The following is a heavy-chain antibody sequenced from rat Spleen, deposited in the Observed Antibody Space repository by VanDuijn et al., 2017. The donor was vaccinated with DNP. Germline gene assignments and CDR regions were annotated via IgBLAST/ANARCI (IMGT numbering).Heavy chain of an antibody. CDR2: IWSGGST. V-gene: IGHV2-1*01. CDR3: TCNSGYTRDY. D-gene: IGHD4-3*01. Sequence: QVQLKESGPGLVQPSQTLSLTCTVSGFSLTSNSVHWVRQPPGKGLEWVGAIWSGGSTDYNSALKSRLSISRDTSKSQVFLKMNSLQTEDTSIYFCTCNSGYTRDYWGQGVMVTVSS. J-gene: IGHJ2*01. CDR1: GFSLTSNS.